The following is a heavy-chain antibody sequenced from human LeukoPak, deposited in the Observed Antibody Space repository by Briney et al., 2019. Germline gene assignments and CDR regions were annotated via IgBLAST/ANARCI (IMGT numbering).Heavy chain of an antibody. D-gene: IGHD3-22*01. CDR3: ATQKIVVVMDFDY. V-gene: IGHV3-48*01. J-gene: IGHJ4*02. Sequence: PGGSLRPSCAASGFTFSSYSMNWGRQAPGKGLGGGLYISSSSSTIYYADSLKGRFTISRDNAKNSLYLQMNSLRAEDTAVYYCATQKIVVVMDFDYWGQGTLVTVSS. CDR2: ISSSSSTI. CDR1: GFTFSSYS.